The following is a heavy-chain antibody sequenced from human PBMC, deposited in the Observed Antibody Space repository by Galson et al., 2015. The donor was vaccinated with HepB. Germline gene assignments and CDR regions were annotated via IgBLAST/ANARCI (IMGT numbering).Heavy chain of an antibody. CDR1: EFTFSSYG. CDR3: AKDQGAYCGSTSCYSYAFDY. Sequence: SLRLSCAGSEFTFSSYGIHWVRQAPGKGLEWVAVISYDGSNKYYADSVKGRFTISRDNSKNTLYLQMNSLRAEDTAVYYCAKDQGAYCGSTSCYSYAFDYWGQGTLVTVSS. CDR2: ISYDGSNK. J-gene: IGHJ4*02. D-gene: IGHD2-2*01. V-gene: IGHV3-30*18.